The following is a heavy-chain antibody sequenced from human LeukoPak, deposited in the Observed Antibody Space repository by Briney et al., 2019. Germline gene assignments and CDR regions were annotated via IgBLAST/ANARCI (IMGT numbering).Heavy chain of an antibody. D-gene: IGHD5-24*01. CDR1: GFSFTTYW. CDR3: ARGAGYNYPYYFDY. J-gene: IGHJ4*02. Sequence: SGGSLRLSCAATGFSFTTYWMNWVRQAPGKGLEWVSVIYGGGNIYYADSVKGRFSISRDNYNNTLYLPMNSLRAEDTAVHYCARGAGYNYPYYFDYWGQGTLVTVSS. CDR2: IYGGGNI. V-gene: IGHV3-53*01.